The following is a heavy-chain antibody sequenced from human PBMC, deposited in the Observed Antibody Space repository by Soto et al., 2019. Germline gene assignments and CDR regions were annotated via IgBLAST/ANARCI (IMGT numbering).Heavy chain of an antibody. D-gene: IGHD5-12*01. CDR2: VYSSGRT. V-gene: IGHV4-4*07. CDR1: RGSIRGYS. J-gene: IGHJ6*02. Sequence: QVQLQESGPGLVKPSETLTLICTVSRGSIRGYSWSWIRQSAGKGLEWIGPVYSSGRTNYNPLFESRFSMSVDTSKNQISLKLRSVTAADTAVYYCARKSRDGYNYKFYYGLDVWGQGTTVTVS. CDR3: ARKSRDGYNYKFYYGLDV.